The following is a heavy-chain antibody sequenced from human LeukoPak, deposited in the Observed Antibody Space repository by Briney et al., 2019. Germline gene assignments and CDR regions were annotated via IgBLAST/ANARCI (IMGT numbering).Heavy chain of an antibody. CDR3: ARQASHLEY. CDR2: IYTSGST. Sequence: SETLSLTCTVSGGSISSGSYYWSWIRQPAGKGLEWIGRIYTSGSTNYNPSLKSRVTISVDTSKNQFSLKLSSVTAADTAVYYCARQASHLEYWGQGTLVTVSS. V-gene: IGHV4-61*02. D-gene: IGHD2-2*01. J-gene: IGHJ4*02. CDR1: GGSISSGSYY.